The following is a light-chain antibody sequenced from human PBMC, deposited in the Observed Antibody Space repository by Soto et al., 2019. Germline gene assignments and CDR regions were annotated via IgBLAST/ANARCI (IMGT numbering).Light chain of an antibody. J-gene: IGLJ1*01. CDR1: SSDVGAYNY. CDR3: GSYTSSSNYV. V-gene: IGLV2-14*01. Sequence: QSPLTQPASVSGSPGQSITISCTGTSSDVGAYNYVSWYQQHPGKAPKLMIYDVSPRPSGVSHRFSGSKSVTTASLTISGVQAEDEADYYCGSYTSSSNYVFGTGTKVTVL. CDR2: DVS.